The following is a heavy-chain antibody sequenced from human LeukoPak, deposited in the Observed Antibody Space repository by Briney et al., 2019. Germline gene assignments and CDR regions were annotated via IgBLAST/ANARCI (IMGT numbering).Heavy chain of an antibody. CDR1: GGTFSSYA. J-gene: IGHJ5*02. CDR3: ARVVSRLSYYDILTGYYNWFDP. Sequence: ASVKVSCKASGGTFSSYAISWVRQAPGQGLEWMGGIIPIFGTANYAQKFQGRVTITADESTSTAYMELSSLRSEDTAVYYCARVVSRLSYYDILTGYYNWFDPWGQGTLVTVSS. V-gene: IGHV1-69*13. D-gene: IGHD3-9*01. CDR2: IIPIFGTA.